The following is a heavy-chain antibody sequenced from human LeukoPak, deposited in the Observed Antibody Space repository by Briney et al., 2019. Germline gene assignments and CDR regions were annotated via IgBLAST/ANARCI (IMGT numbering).Heavy chain of an antibody. V-gene: IGHV3-48*01. CDR3: ARLGTVVPAVLDY. D-gene: IGHD2-2*01. CDR2: ISSSSSTI. J-gene: IGHJ4*02. CDR1: GFTFSSYS. Sequence: PGGSLRLSCAASGFTFSSYSMNWVRQAPGKGLEWVSYISSSSSTIYYADSVKGRFTISRDNAKNSLYLQMNSLRAEDTAVYYCARLGTVVPAVLDYWGQGTLVTVSS.